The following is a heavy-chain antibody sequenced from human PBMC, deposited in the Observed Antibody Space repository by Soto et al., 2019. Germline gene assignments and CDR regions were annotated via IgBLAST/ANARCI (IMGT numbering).Heavy chain of an antibody. CDR2: TYYRSKWYN. CDR1: GDSVSSNSAA. V-gene: IGHV6-1*01. D-gene: IGHD5-12*01. Sequence: SQTLSLTCVISGDSVSSNSAAWNWIRQSPSRGLEWLGRTYYRSKWYNDYAVSVKSRITINPDTSKNQFSLQLNSVTPEDTAVYYCARGNSGYDFVYYYYYMAFCGKGTKVTVSS. J-gene: IGHJ6*03. CDR3: ARGNSGYDFVYYYYYMAF.